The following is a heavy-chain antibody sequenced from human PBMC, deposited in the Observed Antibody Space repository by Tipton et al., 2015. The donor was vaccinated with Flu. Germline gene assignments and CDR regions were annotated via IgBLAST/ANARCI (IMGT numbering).Heavy chain of an antibody. CDR3: VGALGYCSSTSCFDY. V-gene: IGHV5-51*01. D-gene: IGHD2-2*01. J-gene: IGHJ4*02. Sequence: QLVQSGAEVKKPGESLKISCKGSGYSFTSYWIGWVRQMPGKGLEWMGIIYPGDSDTRYSPSFQGQVTISADKSISTAYLQWSSLKASDTAMYYCVGALGYCSSTSCFDYWGQGTLVTVSS. CDR2: IYPGDSDT. CDR1: GYSFTSYW.